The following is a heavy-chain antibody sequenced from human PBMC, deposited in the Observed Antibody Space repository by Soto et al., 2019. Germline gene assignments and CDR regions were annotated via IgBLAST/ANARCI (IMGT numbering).Heavy chain of an antibody. CDR2: IHYRGTT. CDR3: ARQFGQWLAYWYFDL. V-gene: IGHV4-59*05. J-gene: IGHJ2*01. Sequence: SETLSLTCTVSGGSISSYYWSWIRQPPGKGLEWIGSIHYRGTTYDNPSLRSRVTITVNTPKNQFPLKLNSVTAADTAVYYCARQFGQWLAYWYFDLWGRGTLVTLSS. D-gene: IGHD6-19*01. CDR1: GGSISSYY.